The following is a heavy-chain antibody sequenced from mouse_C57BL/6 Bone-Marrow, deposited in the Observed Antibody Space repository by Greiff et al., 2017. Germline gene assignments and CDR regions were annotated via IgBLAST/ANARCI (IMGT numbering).Heavy chain of an antibody. CDR3: ARGYDYVDFDY. J-gene: IGHJ2*01. Sequence: VKLQQPGAELVKPGASVKLSCKASGYTFTSYWMQWVKQRPGQGLEWIGEIDPSDSYTNYNQKFKGKATLTVDTSSSTAYMQLSSLTSEDSAVYYCARGYDYVDFDYWGQGTTLTVSS. V-gene: IGHV1-50*01. D-gene: IGHD2-4*01. CDR2: IDPSDSYT. CDR1: GYTFTSYW.